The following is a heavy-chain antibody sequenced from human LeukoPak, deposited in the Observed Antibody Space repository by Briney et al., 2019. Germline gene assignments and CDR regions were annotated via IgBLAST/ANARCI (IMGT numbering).Heavy chain of an antibody. CDR3: ANAFGYCSSLGCNYYYYYGMDV. V-gene: IGHV1-69*04. CDR2: IIPILGIA. D-gene: IGHD2-2*03. Sequence: SVKVSCKASGGTFSSYAISWVRQAPGQGLEWMGRIIPILGIANYAQKFQGRVTITTDKSTSTAYMELRSLRSEDTAVYYCANAFGYCSSLGCNYYYYYGMDVWGQGTTVTVSS. CDR1: GGTFSSYA. J-gene: IGHJ6*02.